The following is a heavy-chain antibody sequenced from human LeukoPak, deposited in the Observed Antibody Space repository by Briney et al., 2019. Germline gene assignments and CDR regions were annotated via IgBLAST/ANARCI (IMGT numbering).Heavy chain of an antibody. CDR3: TRGDMDV. J-gene: IGHJ6*03. V-gene: IGHV3-73*01. CDR1: GFTFSGSG. Sequence: GGSLRLSCAAPGFTFSGSGMHWVRQASGKGLEWVGRIRSKANSYATAYAASVKGRFTISRDDSKNTAYLQMNSLKTEDTAVYYCTRGDMDVWGKGTTVTVSS. CDR2: IRSKANSYAT.